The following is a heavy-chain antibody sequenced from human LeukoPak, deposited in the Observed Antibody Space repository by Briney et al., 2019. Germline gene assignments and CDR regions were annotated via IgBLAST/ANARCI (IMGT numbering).Heavy chain of an antibody. V-gene: IGHV1-8*03. D-gene: IGHD2-2*01. CDR3: AALRGPGCSSTSCPDGY. CDR2: MNPNSGNT. J-gene: IGHJ4*02. Sequence: ASVKVSCKASGYTFTSYDINWVRQATGQGLEWMGWMNPNSGNTDYAQKFQGRVTITRNTSISTAYMELSSLKSEDTAVYYCAALRGPGCSSTSCPDGYWGQGTLVTVSS. CDR1: GYTFTSYD.